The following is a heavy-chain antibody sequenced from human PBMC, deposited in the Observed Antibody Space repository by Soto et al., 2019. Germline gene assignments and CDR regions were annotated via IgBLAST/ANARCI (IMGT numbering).Heavy chain of an antibody. CDR2: ITTDKGKT. CDR3: ATRSPAFDY. CDR1: GYTFTSFG. J-gene: IGHJ4*02. Sequence: QVQLVQSEPEVKKPGASVKVSCKTSGYTFTSFGISWVRQPPGQGLEWMGWITTDKGKTNYAQKFQGRVTMTTDTSTSTAYMELRSLRSDDTAVYYCATRSPAFDYWGQGTLVTVSS. V-gene: IGHV1-18*01.